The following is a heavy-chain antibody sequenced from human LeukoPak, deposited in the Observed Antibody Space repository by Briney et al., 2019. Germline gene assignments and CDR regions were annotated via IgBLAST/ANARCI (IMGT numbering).Heavy chain of an antibody. D-gene: IGHD5-12*01. J-gene: IGHJ4*02. CDR3: TITVATSIDY. CDR2: IKRKTDGGTT. Sequence: PGGSLRHSCAASGFTLSNAWMSWVRQAPGKGLEWVGRIKRKTDGGTTDYAAPVKGRFTISRDDSKNTLYLQMNSLNIEDTAVYYCTITVATSIDYWGQGTLVTVSS. V-gene: IGHV3-15*01. CDR1: GFTLSNAW.